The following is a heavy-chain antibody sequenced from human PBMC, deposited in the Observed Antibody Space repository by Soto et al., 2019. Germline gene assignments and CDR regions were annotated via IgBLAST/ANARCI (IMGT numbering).Heavy chain of an antibody. Sequence: PGESLKISCKGSGYSFTSYWISWVRQMPGKGLEWMGRIDPSDSYTNYSPSFQGHVTISADKSISTAYLQWSSLKASDTAMYYCARLPPYYILTGRVYYYGMDVWGQGTTVTVSS. D-gene: IGHD3-9*01. J-gene: IGHJ6*02. CDR2: IDPSDSYT. CDR1: GYSFTSYW. CDR3: ARLPPYYILTGRVYYYGMDV. V-gene: IGHV5-10-1*01.